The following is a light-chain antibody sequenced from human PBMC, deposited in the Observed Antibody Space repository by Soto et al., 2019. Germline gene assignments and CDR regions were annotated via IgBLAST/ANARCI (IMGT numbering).Light chain of an antibody. J-gene: IGKJ2*01. CDR1: QGISSY. CDR3: QQYYSYPYT. Sequence: AIRMTQSPSSFSASTGDRVTITCRASQGISSYLAWYQQKPGKAPKLLIYAASTLKSGVPSRFSGSGSGTDFTLTISCLQSEGFATYYCQQYYSYPYTFGQGPKLEIK. V-gene: IGKV1-8*01. CDR2: AAS.